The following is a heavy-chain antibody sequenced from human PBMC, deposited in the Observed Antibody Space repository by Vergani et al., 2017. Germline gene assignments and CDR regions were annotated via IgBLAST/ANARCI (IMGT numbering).Heavy chain of an antibody. V-gene: IGHV3-30-3*01. CDR3: ARDSGVVVTADAFDI. CDR1: GFTFSSYA. Sequence: QVQLVESGGGVVKPGRSLRLSCAASGFTFSSYAMHWVRQAPGKGLEWVAVISYDGSNKYYADSVKGRFTISRDNSKNTLYLQMNSLSAEDTAVYYCARDSGVVVTADAFDIWGQGTMVTVSS. D-gene: IGHD2-21*02. CDR2: ISYDGSNK. J-gene: IGHJ3*02.